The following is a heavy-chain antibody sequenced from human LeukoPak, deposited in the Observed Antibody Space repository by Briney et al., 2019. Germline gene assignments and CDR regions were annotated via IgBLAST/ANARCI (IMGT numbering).Heavy chain of an antibody. V-gene: IGHV4-34*01. J-gene: IGHJ4*02. CDR2: INHSGST. Sequence: PSETLSLTCAVYGGSFSGYYWSWIRQPPGKGLELIGEINHSGSTNYNPSLETRVTISVDTSKNQFSLKLSSVTAADTAVYYCARGSPFTRLWGQGTLVTVSS. CDR3: ARGSPFTRL. CDR1: GGSFSGYY.